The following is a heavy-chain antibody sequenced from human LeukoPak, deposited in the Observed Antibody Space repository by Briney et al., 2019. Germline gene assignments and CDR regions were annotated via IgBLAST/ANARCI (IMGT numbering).Heavy chain of an antibody. J-gene: IGHJ6*04. V-gene: IGHV3-11*06. CDR2: ISSSSSYT. CDR3: ARYGADVLLWFGESGYGMDV. D-gene: IGHD3-10*01. Sequence: GGSPRLSCAASGFTFSDYYMSWIRQAPGKGLEWVSYISSSSSYTNYADSVKGRFTISRDNAKNSLYLQMNSLRAEDTAVYYCARYGADVLLWFGESGYGMDVWGKGTTVTVSS. CDR1: GFTFSDYY.